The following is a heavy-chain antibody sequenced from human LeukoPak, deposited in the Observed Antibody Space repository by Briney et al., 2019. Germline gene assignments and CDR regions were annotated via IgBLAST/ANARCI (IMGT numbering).Heavy chain of an antibody. CDR1: GYTLTELS. Sequence: ASVSVSCKVSGYTLTELSMHWVQQAPGKGLEWMGGFDPEDGETIYAQKFQGRVTMTEDTSTDTAYMELSSLRSEDTAVYYCATHYGSGSYYNVFDYWGQGTLVTVSS. D-gene: IGHD3-10*01. CDR2: FDPEDGET. V-gene: IGHV1-24*01. J-gene: IGHJ4*02. CDR3: ATHYGSGSYYNVFDY.